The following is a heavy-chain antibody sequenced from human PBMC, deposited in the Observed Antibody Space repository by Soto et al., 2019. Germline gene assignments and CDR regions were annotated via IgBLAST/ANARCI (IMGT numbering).Heavy chain of an antibody. CDR2: ISAYSGST. J-gene: IGHJ4*02. D-gene: IGHD6-13*01. V-gene: IGHV1-18*01. CDR3: ARDFTKSSSGPYYFDY. Sequence: QVQLVQSGAEVKKPGASVKVSCKASGYTFTTYGISWVRQATGQGLEWMGWISAYSGSTKFAQTLQGRVTMTTDTSTTTAYRELRSLTSDCTAVYYGARDFTKSSSGPYYFDYWGQGTLVTVSS. CDR1: GYTFTTYG.